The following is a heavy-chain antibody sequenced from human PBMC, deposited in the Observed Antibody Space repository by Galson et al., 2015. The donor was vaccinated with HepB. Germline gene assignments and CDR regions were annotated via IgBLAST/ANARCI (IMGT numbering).Heavy chain of an antibody. Sequence: SLRLSCAASGFTFSSYPMHWVRQAPGKGLEWLGVISNDGTNKDYADSVKGRFTISRDNSKSTLFLQMNSLRPEDTAFYYCARERGTEKRAYYYGMDVWGQGTTVTVSS. V-gene: IGHV3-30*04. D-gene: IGHD3-16*01. CDR2: ISNDGTNK. CDR3: ARERGTEKRAYYYGMDV. CDR1: GFTFSSYP. J-gene: IGHJ6*01.